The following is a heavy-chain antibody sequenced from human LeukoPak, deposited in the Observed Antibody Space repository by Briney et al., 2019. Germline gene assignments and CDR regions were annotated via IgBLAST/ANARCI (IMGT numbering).Heavy chain of an antibody. CDR1: GITLSNYG. CDR3: ASLWELTMA. V-gene: IGHV3-48*04. Sequence: PGGSLRLSCAVSGITLSNYGMTWVRQAPGKGLEWVSYISIGGDTRHYADSVKGRFTISRDNAKNSVYLQMNSLRAEDTAVYFCASLWELTMAWGQGTLVTVSS. D-gene: IGHD3-16*01. J-gene: IGHJ5*02. CDR2: ISIGGDTR.